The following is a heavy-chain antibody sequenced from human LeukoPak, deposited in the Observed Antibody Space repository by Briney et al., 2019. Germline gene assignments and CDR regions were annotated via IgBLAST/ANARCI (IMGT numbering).Heavy chain of an antibody. CDR3: VSDAIG. CDR2: IKQDASGK. V-gene: IGHV3-7*01. CDR1: GFTFSTYW. Sequence: GSLRLSRAASGFTFSTYWMSWVRQAPGKGLEWMANIKQDASGKYYVDSVKGRFTISRDNAKNTLYLQMNSLRAEDTAVYYCVSDAIGGGQGTPVTVSS. J-gene: IGHJ4*02. D-gene: IGHD3-10*01.